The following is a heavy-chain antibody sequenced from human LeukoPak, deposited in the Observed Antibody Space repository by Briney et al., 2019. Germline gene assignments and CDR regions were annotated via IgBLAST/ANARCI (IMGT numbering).Heavy chain of an antibody. CDR1: GGSFSGYY. J-gene: IGHJ4*02. D-gene: IGHD6-19*01. V-gene: IGHV4-34*01. CDR2: INHSGST. CDR3: ARGLFQIAVARY. Sequence: SETLSLTCAVYGGSFSGYYWSWIRQPPGKGLEWIGEINHSGSTNYNPSLKSRVTISVDTSKNQSSLKLSSVTAADTAVYYCARGLFQIAVARYWGQGTLVTVSS.